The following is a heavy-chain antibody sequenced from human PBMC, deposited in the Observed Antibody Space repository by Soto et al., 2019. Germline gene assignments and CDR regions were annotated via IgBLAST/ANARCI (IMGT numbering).Heavy chain of an antibody. CDR3: ARRGYDFWSGYYGAFDI. D-gene: IGHD3-3*01. Sequence: LSLTCTVPGGSISSSSYYWGWIRQPPGKGLEWIGSIYYSGITYYNPSLKSRVTISVDTSKNQFSLKLSSVTAADTAVYYCARRGYDFWSGYYGAFDIWGQGTMVTVSS. CDR2: IYYSGIT. J-gene: IGHJ3*02. CDR1: GGSISSSSYY. V-gene: IGHV4-39*01.